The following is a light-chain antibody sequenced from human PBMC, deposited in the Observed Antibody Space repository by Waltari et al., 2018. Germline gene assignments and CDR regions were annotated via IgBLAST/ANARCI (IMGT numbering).Light chain of an antibody. CDR3: QMYVRLPVT. CDR1: ESVSKH. Sequence: EIMLTQSPGTLSLSPWERATLSCRASESVSKHFVWYQQRPGQAPRLLIYAASNRATGIPDRFSGSVSGTDFSLTISRLEPEDFAVYYCQMYVRLPVTFGQGTKVEIK. V-gene: IGKV3-20*01. J-gene: IGKJ1*01. CDR2: AAS.